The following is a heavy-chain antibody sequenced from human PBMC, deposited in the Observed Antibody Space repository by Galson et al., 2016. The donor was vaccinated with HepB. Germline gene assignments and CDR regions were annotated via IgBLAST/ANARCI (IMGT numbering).Heavy chain of an antibody. D-gene: IGHD2/OR15-2a*01. J-gene: IGHJ6*02. CDR3: ARSVIPTGMDV. Sequence: SLRLSCAASGFSFSTYDMHWVRQATGEGLEWVSGISPAGDTYYPGSVKGRFTISRENAKNSLYLQMNSLRAGDTAVYYCARSVIPTGMDVWGQGTTVTVSS. CDR2: ISPAGDT. V-gene: IGHV3-13*04. CDR1: GFSFSTYD.